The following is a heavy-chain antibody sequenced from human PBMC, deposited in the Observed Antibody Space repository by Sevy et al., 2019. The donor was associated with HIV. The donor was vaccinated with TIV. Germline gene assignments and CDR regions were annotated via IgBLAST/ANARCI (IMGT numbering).Heavy chain of an antibody. J-gene: IGHJ6*03. CDR2: ISYDGSNK. CDR3: AKSSCSSTSCWWGYYYYYMDV. Sequence: GGSLRLSCAASGFTFSSYGMHWVRQAPGKGLEWVAVISYDGSNKYYADSVKGRFTISRDNSKNTLYRQMNSLRAEDTAVYYCAKSSCSSTSCWWGYYYYYMDVWGKGTTVTVSS. CDR1: GFTFSSYG. D-gene: IGHD2-2*01. V-gene: IGHV3-30*18.